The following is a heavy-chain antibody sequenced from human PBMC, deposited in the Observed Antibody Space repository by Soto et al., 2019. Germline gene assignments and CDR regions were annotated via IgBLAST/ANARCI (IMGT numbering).Heavy chain of an antibody. D-gene: IGHD5-18*01. V-gene: IGHV3-74*01. CDR1: GFSFSGYW. J-gene: IGHJ4*02. CDR3: ARGGAYIYGPQYD. CDR2: INGDGSST. Sequence: EVQLVESGGGLVQPGGSLRLSCATSGFSFSGYWIHWVRQAPGKGLVWVSHINGDGSSTNYADSVKGRFTISRDYVKNTLYLQMNSLRVEDTAVYYCARGGAYIYGPQYDWGQGTLVTVSS.